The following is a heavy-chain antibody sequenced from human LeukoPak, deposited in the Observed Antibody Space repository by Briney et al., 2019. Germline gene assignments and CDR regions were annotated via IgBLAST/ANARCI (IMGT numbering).Heavy chain of an antibody. CDR2: ISSSSSYI. D-gene: IGHD2-15*01. Sequence: GGSLRLSCAASGFTFSSYSMNWVRQAPGKGLEWVSSISSSSSYIYYADSVKGRFTISRDNAKNSLYLQMNSLRAEDTAVYYCARARYCSGGSCYPFDYWGQGTLVTAPS. J-gene: IGHJ4*02. CDR3: ARARYCSGGSCYPFDY. V-gene: IGHV3-21*01. CDR1: GFTFSSYS.